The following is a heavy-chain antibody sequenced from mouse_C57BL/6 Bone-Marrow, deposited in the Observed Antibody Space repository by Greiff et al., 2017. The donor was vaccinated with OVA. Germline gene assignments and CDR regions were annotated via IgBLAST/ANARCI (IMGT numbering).Heavy chain of an antibody. CDR1: GYTFTDYN. J-gene: IGHJ4*01. CDR3: ARRDCGSSYDYAMDY. CDR2: INPNNGGT. Sequence: EVQLQQSGPELVKPGASVKIPCKASGYTFTDYNMDWVKQSHGKSLEWIGDINPNNGGTIYNQKFKGKATLTVDKSSSTAYMELRSLTSEDTAVYYCARRDCGSSYDYAMDYWGQGTSVTVSS. D-gene: IGHD1-1*01. V-gene: IGHV1-18*01.